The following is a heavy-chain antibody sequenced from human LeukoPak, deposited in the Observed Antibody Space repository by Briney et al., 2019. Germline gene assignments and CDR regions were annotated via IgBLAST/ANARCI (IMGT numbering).Heavy chain of an antibody. V-gene: IGHV3-23*01. J-gene: IGHJ4*02. D-gene: IGHD4-23*01. CDR2: ASGSGGST. Sequence: QTGGPLRLSCAASGFTFSSYAMSWVRQAPGKGLEWVSSASGSGGSTYYADSVKGRFTISRDNSKNTLYLQMNSQRAEDTAVYYCAKDLGSVVTPPSLDYWGQGTLVTVSS. CDR3: AKDLGSVVTPPSLDY. CDR1: GFTFSSYA.